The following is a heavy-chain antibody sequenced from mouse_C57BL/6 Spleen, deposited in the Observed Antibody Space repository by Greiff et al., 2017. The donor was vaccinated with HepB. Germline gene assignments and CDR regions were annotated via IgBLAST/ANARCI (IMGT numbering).Heavy chain of an antibody. Sequence: EVQLQQSGPELVKPGASVKISCKASGYTFTDYYMNWVKQSPGKSLEWIGDINPNNGGTSFNQKFKGKATVTVDKSYSTAYMELRSLTSEDSAVYYWARGTGTGAMDYWGQGSSVTVSS. CDR3: ARGTGTGAMDY. CDR1: GYTFTDYY. D-gene: IGHD4-1*01. CDR2: INPNNGGT. V-gene: IGHV1-26*01. J-gene: IGHJ4*01.